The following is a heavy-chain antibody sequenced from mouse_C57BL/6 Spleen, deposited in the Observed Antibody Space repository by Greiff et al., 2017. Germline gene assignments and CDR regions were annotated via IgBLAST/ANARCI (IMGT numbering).Heavy chain of an antibody. D-gene: IGHD2-4*01. V-gene: IGHV1-82*01. CDR3: ARGVYYDSVAWFAY. Sequence: QVQLQQSGPELVKPGASVKISCKASGYAFSGSCMNWVKQRPGKGLEWIGRIYPGDGDTNYNGKFKGKATLTADTSSSTAYMQLSSLTSEDSAVYFCARGVYYDSVAWFAYWGQGTLVTVSA. CDR2: IYPGDGDT. J-gene: IGHJ3*01. CDR1: GYAFSGSC.